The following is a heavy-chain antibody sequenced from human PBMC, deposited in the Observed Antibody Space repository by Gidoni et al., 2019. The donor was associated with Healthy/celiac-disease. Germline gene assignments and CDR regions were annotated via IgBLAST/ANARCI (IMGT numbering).Heavy chain of an antibody. V-gene: IGHV3-11*01. Sequence: QVQLVESGGGLVKPGGSLRLSCAASGFTFSDYYMSWIRQAPGKGLEWVSYISSSGSTIYYADSVKGRFTISRDNAKNSLYLQMNSLRAEDTAVYYCARLSGNERITIHRRDYYGMDVWGQGTTVTVSS. CDR3: ARLSGNERITIHRRDYYGMDV. CDR2: ISSSGSTI. CDR1: GFTFSDYY. J-gene: IGHJ6*02. D-gene: IGHD3-3*01.